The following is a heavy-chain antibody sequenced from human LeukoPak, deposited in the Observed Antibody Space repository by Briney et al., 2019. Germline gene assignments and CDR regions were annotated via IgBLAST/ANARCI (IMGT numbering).Heavy chain of an antibody. D-gene: IGHD5-18*01. Sequence: GGSLRLSCAASGFTFSSYSMNWVRRAPGKGLEWVSSISSWSSSIYYADSLKGRFTISRDNAKNSLFLQMNSLRAEDTAVYYCARDLGNSYGWYYFDFWGQGTLVTVSS. J-gene: IGHJ4*02. V-gene: IGHV3-21*01. CDR1: GFTFSSYS. CDR3: ARDLGNSYGWYYFDF. CDR2: ISSWSSSI.